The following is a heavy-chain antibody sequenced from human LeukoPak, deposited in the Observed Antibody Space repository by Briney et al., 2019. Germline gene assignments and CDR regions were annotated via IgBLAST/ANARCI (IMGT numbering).Heavy chain of an antibody. CDR3: ASLGYSSGHRNFDY. D-gene: IGHD6-19*01. CDR2: IYYSGST. V-gene: IGHV4-30-4*08. Sequence: SQTLSLTCSVSGGSISSGDYYWRWIRQPPGKGLEWIGYIYYSGSTYYNPSLKSRVTISVDTSKNQFSLKLTSVTAADTAVYYCASLGYSSGHRNFDYWGQGTLVTVSS. J-gene: IGHJ4*02. CDR1: GGSISSGDYY.